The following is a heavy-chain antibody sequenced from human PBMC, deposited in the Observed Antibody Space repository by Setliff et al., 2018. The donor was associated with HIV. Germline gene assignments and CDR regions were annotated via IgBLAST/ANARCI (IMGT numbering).Heavy chain of an antibody. J-gene: IGHJ5*02. CDR1: GFTFSSYS. V-gene: IGHV3-21*01. D-gene: IGHD4-4*01. CDR2: ISSISSYI. Sequence: GGSLRLSCAVSGFTFSSYSMNWVRQAPGKGLEWVSSISSISSYIYYADSVKGRFTISRDNSKNTVYLQMNSLRAEDTAVYYCAKDPTIYNDYRNQGWWFDPWGQGTLVTVSS. CDR3: AKDPTIYNDYRNQGWWFDP.